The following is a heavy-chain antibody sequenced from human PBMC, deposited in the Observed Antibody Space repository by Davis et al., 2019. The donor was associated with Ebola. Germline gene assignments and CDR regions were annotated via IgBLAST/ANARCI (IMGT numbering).Heavy chain of an antibody. CDR2: IYYSGST. V-gene: IGHV4-61*08. Sequence: PSETLSLTCTVSGGSISSGGYYWSWIRQPPGKGLEWIGYIYYSGSTNYNPSLKSRVTISVDTSKNQFTLKLISVTAADTAVYYCAREREDYYEVGAFDIWGQGTMVTVSS. CDR1: GGSISSGGYY. J-gene: IGHJ3*02. D-gene: IGHD3-22*01. CDR3: AREREDYYEVGAFDI.